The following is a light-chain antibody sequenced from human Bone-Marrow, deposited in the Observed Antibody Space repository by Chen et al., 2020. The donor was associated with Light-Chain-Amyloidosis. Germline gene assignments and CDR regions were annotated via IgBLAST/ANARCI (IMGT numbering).Light chain of an antibody. CDR2: GNS. Sequence: QSVLTQPPSVSGAPGQRVTISCTGTSSNIGTGYDIHWYQHLPGTAPKLLIYGNSKRPSGVPDRFSGPKCGTTASLAMSGLQAEDEADYYCQAYDSSLSGPVFGGGTKLTVL. J-gene: IGLJ2*01. CDR3: QAYDSSLSGPV. CDR1: SSNIGTGYD. V-gene: IGLV1-40*01.